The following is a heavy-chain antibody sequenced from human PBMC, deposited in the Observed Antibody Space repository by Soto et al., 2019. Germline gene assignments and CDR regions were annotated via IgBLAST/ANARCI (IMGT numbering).Heavy chain of an antibody. J-gene: IGHJ6*02. V-gene: IGHV5-51*01. Sequence: PGQSLKISCKGSGLNFTTYCINWVRQMPGKGLEWMGIIYPGDSDTRYSPSFQGQVTISADTSISTAYLQWTSLKASDTAMYYCARSRRGAYSSGWYSLSGYYNYGIDVWGQGTTVTVSS. CDR2: IYPGDSDT. CDR3: ARSRRGAYSSGWYSLSGYYNYGIDV. D-gene: IGHD6-19*01. CDR1: GLNFTTYC.